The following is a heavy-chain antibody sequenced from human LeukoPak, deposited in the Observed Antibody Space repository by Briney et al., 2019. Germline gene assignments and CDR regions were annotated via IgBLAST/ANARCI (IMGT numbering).Heavy chain of an antibody. CDR3: ARVGRIYYDSSGYWDY. Sequence: GGSLRLSCAASGFTFSSYAMHWVRQAPGKGLEWVAVISYDGSNKYYADSVKGRFTISRDNSKNTLYLQMNSLRAEDTAVYYCARVGRIYYDSSGYWDYWGQGTLVNVSS. V-gene: IGHV3-30*01. CDR2: ISYDGSNK. D-gene: IGHD3-22*01. CDR1: GFTFSSYA. J-gene: IGHJ4*02.